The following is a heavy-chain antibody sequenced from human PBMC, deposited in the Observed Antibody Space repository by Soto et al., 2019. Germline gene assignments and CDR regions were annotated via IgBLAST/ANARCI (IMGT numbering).Heavy chain of an antibody. V-gene: IGHV1-2*02. CDR1: GYTFTRYS. D-gene: IGHD1-1*01. CDR3: SVYFDNLQEASF. J-gene: IGHJ1*01. Sequence: QVQLVQSGAEVKKPGASVKVSCRASGYTFTRYSVHWVRQAPGQGLEWMGWINPSTGGTRFAPKFEGRVTLTTDPSVRTVYMEVRSLRSDDTAVFYCSVYFDNLQEASFWGQGTLVTVTS. CDR2: INPSTGGT.